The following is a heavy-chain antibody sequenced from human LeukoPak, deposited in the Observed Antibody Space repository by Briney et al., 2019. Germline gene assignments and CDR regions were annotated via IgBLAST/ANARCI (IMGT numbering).Heavy chain of an antibody. J-gene: IGHJ5*02. V-gene: IGHV4-34*01. Sequence: SETLSLTCAVYGGSFSGYYWSWIRQPPGKGLEWIGEINHSGSTNYNPSLKSRVTISVDTSKNQFSLKLSSVTAADTAVYYCARLCFWSGYYAGYNWFDPWGQGTLVTVSS. D-gene: IGHD3-3*01. CDR3: ARLCFWSGYYAGYNWFDP. CDR1: GGSFSGYY. CDR2: INHSGST.